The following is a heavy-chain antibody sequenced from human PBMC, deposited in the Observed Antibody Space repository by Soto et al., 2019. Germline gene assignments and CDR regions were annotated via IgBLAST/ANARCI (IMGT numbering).Heavy chain of an antibody. Sequence: VKVSCKASGFSFTGYYIHWLRQAPGQGLEWMGWINAHSGGTEYAQKFQGRVALTRDTSIATAYLTLTSLTSDDTALYYCAKDLTRQLAYWLDPWGQGTQVTVSS. CDR2: INAHSGGT. CDR3: AKDLTRQLAYWLDP. J-gene: IGHJ5*02. V-gene: IGHV1-2*02. D-gene: IGHD6-6*01. CDR1: GFSFTGYY.